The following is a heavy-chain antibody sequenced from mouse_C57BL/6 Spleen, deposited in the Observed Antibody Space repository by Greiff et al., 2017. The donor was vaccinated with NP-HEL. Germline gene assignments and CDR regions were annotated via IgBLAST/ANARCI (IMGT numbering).Heavy chain of an antibody. CDR3: ASPPFTTEDPYAMDY. J-gene: IGHJ4*01. Sequence: VQLQQPGAELVKPGASVKLSCKASGYTFTSYWMHWVKQRPGRGLEWIGRIDPKGGGTKYNEKFKSKATLTVDKPSSTAYMPLSSLTSELSSVYSCASPPFTTEDPYAMDYWGQGTSVTVSS. CDR2: IDPKGGGT. V-gene: IGHV1-72*01. CDR1: GYTFTSYW.